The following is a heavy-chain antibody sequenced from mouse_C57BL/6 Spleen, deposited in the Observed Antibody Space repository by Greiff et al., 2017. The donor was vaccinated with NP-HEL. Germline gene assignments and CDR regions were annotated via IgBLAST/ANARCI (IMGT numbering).Heavy chain of an antibody. CDR3: ARGAQATGLFAY. CDR2: IYPGDGDT. CDR1: GYAFSSYW. D-gene: IGHD3-2*02. Sequence: QVQLQQSGAELVKPGASVKISCKASGYAFSSYWMNWVKQRPGKGLEWIGQIYPGDGDTNYNGKFKGKATLTADKSSSTAYMQLSSLTSEDSAVYFCARGAQATGLFAYWGQGTLVTVSA. V-gene: IGHV1-80*01. J-gene: IGHJ3*01.